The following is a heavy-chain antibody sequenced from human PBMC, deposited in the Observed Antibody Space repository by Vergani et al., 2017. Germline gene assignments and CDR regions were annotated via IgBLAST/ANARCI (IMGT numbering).Heavy chain of an antibody. CDR2: IQKDGIDK. Sequence: QVQLVESGGGGVQPGESLRLSCAASGFPFSTYGVHWFRQSPGKGLEWVAFIQKDGIDKFYADSVRGRFTISRDISKNTLYLEMHSLSAEDTALYHCVKDLPVFDDWGRGTLVSVS. V-gene: IGHV3-30*02. CDR1: GFPFSTYG. CDR3: VKDLPVFDD. J-gene: IGHJ4*02.